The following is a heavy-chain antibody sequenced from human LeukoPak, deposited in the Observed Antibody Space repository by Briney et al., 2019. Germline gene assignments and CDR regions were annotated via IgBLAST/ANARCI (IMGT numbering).Heavy chain of an antibody. CDR2: IKHDGSEK. D-gene: IGHD3-16*01. J-gene: IGHJ4*02. CDR3: VRDYVWGTDNSDY. V-gene: IGHV3-7*01. CDR1: GFTFSNFW. Sequence: TGGSLRLSCAASGFTFSNFWMSWVRQLPGKRLEWVGNIKHDGSEKYCLDSLKGRFTISRDNAKNSVYLHVNSLRAEDTAVYYCVRDYVWGTDNSDYWGQGTLVTVSS.